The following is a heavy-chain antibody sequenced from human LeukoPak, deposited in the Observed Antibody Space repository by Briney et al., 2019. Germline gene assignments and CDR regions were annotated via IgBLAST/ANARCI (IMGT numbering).Heavy chain of an antibody. D-gene: IGHD6-19*01. CDR3: ARDESAVASRPDY. CDR2: INAYSGET. Sequence: ASVKVSCKASGYTFITNGITWVRQAPGQELEWMGWINAYSGETNYAQKFQGRLTMTADTATTTPYMELRSLRSDDTAVYFCARDESAVASRPDYWGQGTLVTVSS. J-gene: IGHJ4*02. V-gene: IGHV1-18*01. CDR1: GYTFITNG.